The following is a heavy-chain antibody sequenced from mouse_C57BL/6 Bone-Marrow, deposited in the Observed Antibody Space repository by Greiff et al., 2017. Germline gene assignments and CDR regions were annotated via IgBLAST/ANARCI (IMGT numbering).Heavy chain of an antibody. CDR3: ARGGILDY. J-gene: IGHJ4*01. CDR2: ISSGGSYT. CDR1: GFTFSSYG. V-gene: IGHV5-6*01. Sequence: EVLLVESGGDLVKPGGSLKLSCAASGFTFSSYGMSWVRQTPVKRLEWVATISSGGSYTYYPDSVKGRFTISRDNAKNTLYLQVGSLKSKDTAMYYCARGGILDYWGQGTSVTVSS.